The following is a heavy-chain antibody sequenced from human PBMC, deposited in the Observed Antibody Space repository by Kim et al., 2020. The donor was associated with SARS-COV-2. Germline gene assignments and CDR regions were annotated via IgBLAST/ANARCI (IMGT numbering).Heavy chain of an antibody. CDR1: GYTFTNYY. CDR3: ARGNRPDSMTSWFDP. CDR2: VIPSGGAT. Sequence: ASVKVSCKASGYTFTNYYIHWVRQAPGQGFEWMGLVIPSGGATTYAQKFQGRVTMTRDKSTSTVYMELSSLRSEDTAVYYCARGNRPDSMTSWFDPWGQGTLVTVSS. D-gene: IGHD2-2*01. J-gene: IGHJ5*02. V-gene: IGHV1-46*01.